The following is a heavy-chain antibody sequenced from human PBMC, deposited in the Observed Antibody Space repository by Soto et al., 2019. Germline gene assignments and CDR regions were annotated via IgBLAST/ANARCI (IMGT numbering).Heavy chain of an antibody. D-gene: IGHD3-16*01. J-gene: IGHJ5*02. CDR3: ARMATFGSLNWFDP. CDR2: MNPGSGDT. CDR1: GYSFTNND. V-gene: IGHV1-8*01. Sequence: ASVKVYCKASGYSFTNNDVSWVRQATGQGLEWMGWMNPGSGDTGYAQKFQGRVTMTRDISTATAYMELSSLRSDDTAIYYCARMATFGSLNWFDPWGQGTLVTVSS.